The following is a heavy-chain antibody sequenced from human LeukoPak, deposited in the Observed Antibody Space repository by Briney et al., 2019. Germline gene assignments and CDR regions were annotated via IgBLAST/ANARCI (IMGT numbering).Heavy chain of an antibody. CDR2: IIPIFGTA. V-gene: IGHV1-69*13. J-gene: IGHJ3*02. Sequence: SVKVSCKASGGTFSTYAISWVRQAPGQGLEWMGGIIPIFGTANYAQKFQGRVTITADESTSTAYMELSSLRSEDTAVYHCARGSYRFGELFSARAFDIWGQGTMVTVSS. CDR3: ARGSYRFGELFSARAFDI. D-gene: IGHD3-10*01. CDR1: GGTFSTYA.